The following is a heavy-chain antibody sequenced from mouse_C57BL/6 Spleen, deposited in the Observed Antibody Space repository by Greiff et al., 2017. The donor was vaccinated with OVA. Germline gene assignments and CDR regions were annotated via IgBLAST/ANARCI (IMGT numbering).Heavy chain of an antibody. CDR3: TTGYYCNYGAY. Sequence: VQLQQSGAELVRPGASVKLSCTASGFNITDYYMHWVKQRPEQGLEWIGRIDPEDGGTEYAPKFKGKATMTADTSSNTAYLQLSSLTSEDTAVCYCTTGYYCNYGAYWGQGTLVTVSA. CDR2: IDPEDGGT. CDR1: GFNITDYY. J-gene: IGHJ3*01. D-gene: IGHD2-1*01. V-gene: IGHV14-1*01.